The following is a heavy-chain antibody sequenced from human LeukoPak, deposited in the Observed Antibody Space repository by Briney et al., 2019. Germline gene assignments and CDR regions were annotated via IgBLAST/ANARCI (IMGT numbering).Heavy chain of an antibody. V-gene: IGHV3-30*03. J-gene: IGHJ6*03. CDR1: GFTFSSYV. CDR2: LSFDGGNK. CDR3: ARGGSSSTWYYYMDV. Sequence: AGGSLRLSCAASGFTFSSYVMHWVRQAPGKGLEWVAVLSFDGGNKYYADSVKGRFTISRDNSKNTLYLQMNSPRSEDTAVYYCARGGSSSTWYYYMDVWGKGTTVTVSS. D-gene: IGHD6-13*01.